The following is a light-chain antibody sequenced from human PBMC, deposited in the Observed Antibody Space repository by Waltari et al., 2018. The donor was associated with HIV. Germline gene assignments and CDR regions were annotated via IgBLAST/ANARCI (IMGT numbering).Light chain of an antibody. Sequence: IQMTQSPSSLSASVGDRVTITCQASQGIGNFLNCLLQKPGKAPKLLISDASKLRSGVPSRFSGTGSGTHFTLTISGLQPEDVATYYCQQYDNPNYSFGQGTKLEI. CDR3: QQYDNPNYS. CDR1: QGIGNF. V-gene: IGKV1-33*01. J-gene: IGKJ2*03. CDR2: DAS.